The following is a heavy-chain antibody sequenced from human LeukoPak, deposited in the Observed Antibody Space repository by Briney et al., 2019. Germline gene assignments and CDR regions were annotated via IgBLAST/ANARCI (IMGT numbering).Heavy chain of an antibody. D-gene: IGHD6-13*01. Sequence: GGSLRLSCAASGFTFSSYAMHWVRQAPGKGLEWVAVISYDGSNKYYADSVKGRFTISRDNSKNTLYLQMNSLRAEDTAVYYCAREGSGYSSSQNYYYMDVWGKGTTVTVSS. CDR3: AREGSGYSSSQNYYYMDV. J-gene: IGHJ6*03. CDR2: ISYDGSNK. CDR1: GFTFSSYA. V-gene: IGHV3-30*04.